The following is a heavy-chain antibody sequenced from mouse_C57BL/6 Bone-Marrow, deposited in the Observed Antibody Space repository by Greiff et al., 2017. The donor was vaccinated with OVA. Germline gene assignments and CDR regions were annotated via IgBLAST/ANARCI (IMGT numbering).Heavy chain of an antibody. V-gene: IGHV10-1*01. CDR2: IRSKSNNYAT. J-gene: IGHJ1*03. Sequence: EVKLMESGGGLVQPKGSLKLSCAASGFSFNTYAMNWVRQAPGKGLEWVARIRSKSNNYATYYADSVKDRFTISRDDSESMLYLQMNNLKTEDTAMYYCVRQSTTVGRSGFDVWGTGTTVTVSS. D-gene: IGHD1-1*01. CDR1: GFSFNTYA. CDR3: VRQSTTVGRSGFDV.